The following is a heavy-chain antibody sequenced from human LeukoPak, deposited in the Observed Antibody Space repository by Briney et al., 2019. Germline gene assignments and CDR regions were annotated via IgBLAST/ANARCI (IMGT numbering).Heavy chain of an antibody. CDR1: GFTFSSYA. D-gene: IGHD1-26*01. V-gene: IGHV3-23*01. CDR3: AKDKEYTGTYGLFDY. Sequence: HPGGSLRLSCAASGFTFSSYAMNWVRQAPGKGLEWVSAISGTATNIHYADSVKGRFTISRDNSKNTLYLQIHTLRAEDMAVYYCAKDKEYTGTYGLFDYWGQGTLVSVSS. J-gene: IGHJ4*02. CDR2: ISGTATNI.